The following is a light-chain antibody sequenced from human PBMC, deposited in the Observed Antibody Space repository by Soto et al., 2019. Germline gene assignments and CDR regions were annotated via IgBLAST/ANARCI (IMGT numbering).Light chain of an antibody. CDR2: DVR. CDR3: SSYTSATTDV. V-gene: IGLV2-14*01. Sequence: QSALTQPASVSGSPGQSITISCTGTSSDVGAYNYASWYQQYPGEAPKVIIYDVRHRPAGVSNRFSGSKSGNTASLTISGLQTQDEVDYYCSSYTSATTDVFGTGTQLTVL. CDR1: SSDVGAYNY. J-gene: IGLJ1*01.